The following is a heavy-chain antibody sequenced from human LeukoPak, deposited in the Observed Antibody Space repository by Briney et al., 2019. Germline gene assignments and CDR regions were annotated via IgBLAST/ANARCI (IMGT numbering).Heavy chain of an antibody. D-gene: IGHD6-19*01. Sequence: SETLSLTCTVSGGSISSYYWSWIRQPPGKGLEWIGYIYYSGSTNYNPSLKSRVTISVDTSKNQFSLKLSSVTAADTAVYYRARGGGWHFDYWGQGTLVTVSS. V-gene: IGHV4-59*01. CDR2: IYYSGST. CDR3: ARGGGWHFDY. J-gene: IGHJ4*02. CDR1: GGSISSYY.